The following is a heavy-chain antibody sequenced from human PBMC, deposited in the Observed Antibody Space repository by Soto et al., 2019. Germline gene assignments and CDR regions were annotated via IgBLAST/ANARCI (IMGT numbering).Heavy chain of an antibody. D-gene: IGHD3-3*02. CDR3: ARGQDPKRISFISHHYYYMGV. CDR2: IDHSGST. Sequence: QLQLQEWGAGLLKPSETLSLTCAVYGGSFSDHYWSWIRQPPGEGLEWIGEIDHSGSTNYSPSLRSRFTMSVDPSKNPVSRCLTSVTAAASAVYYCARGQDPKRISFISHHYYYMGVWGRGTTVNVSS. V-gene: IGHV4-34*01. J-gene: IGHJ6*03. CDR1: GGSFSDHY.